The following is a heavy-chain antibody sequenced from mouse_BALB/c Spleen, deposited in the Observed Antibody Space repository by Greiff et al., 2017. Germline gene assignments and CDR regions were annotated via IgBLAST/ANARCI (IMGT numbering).Heavy chain of an antibody. CDR3: ARSYYRSYYFDY. CDR1: GYSITSDYA. CDR2: ISYSGST. Sequence: EVQGVESGPGLVKPSQSLSLTCTVTGYSITSDYAWNWIRQFPGNKLEWMGYISYSGSTSYNPSLKSRISITRDTSKNQFFLQLNSVTTEDTATYYCARSYYRSYYFDYWGQGTTLTVSS. J-gene: IGHJ2*01. D-gene: IGHD2-14*01. V-gene: IGHV3-2*02.